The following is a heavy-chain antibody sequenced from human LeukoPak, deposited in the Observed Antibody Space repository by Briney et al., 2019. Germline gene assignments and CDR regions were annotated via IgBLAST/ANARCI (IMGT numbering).Heavy chain of an antibody. CDR3: AREDHCSSTSCSYFFDY. V-gene: IGHV4-30-4*01. CDR1: GGSINSGDYY. J-gene: IGHJ4*02. D-gene: IGHD2-2*01. Sequence: SQTLSLTCTVSGGSINSGDYYWSWIRQPPGKGLEWIGHIYYSGSTYYNPSLKSRVTISVDTSKNQFSLKLSSVTAADSAVYYCAREDHCSSTSCSYFFDYWGQGTLVTVSS. CDR2: IYYSGST.